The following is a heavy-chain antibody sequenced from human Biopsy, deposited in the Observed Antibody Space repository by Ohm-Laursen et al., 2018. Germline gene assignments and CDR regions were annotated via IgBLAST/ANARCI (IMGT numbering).Heavy chain of an antibody. CDR3: ARGGPHVRAGGSAFDY. CDR2: IWYDGTNK. CDR1: GFSFSTYG. D-gene: IGHD2-2*01. Sequence: SLRLSCAASGFSFSTYGIYWVRQAPGKGLERVAAIWYDGTNKYYAESVKGRLTISRDNSKNTLYLQMNSLRAEDTAVYFCARGGPHVRAGGSAFDYWGQGTLVTVSS. V-gene: IGHV3-33*07. J-gene: IGHJ4*02.